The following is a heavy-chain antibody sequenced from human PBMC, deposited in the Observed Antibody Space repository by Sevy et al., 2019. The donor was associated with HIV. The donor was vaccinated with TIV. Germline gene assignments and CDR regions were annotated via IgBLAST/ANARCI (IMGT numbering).Heavy chain of an antibody. CDR2: ISYDGSNT. CDR3: ARDGGYDSRGYDLSNY. V-gene: IGHV3-30-3*01. D-gene: IGHD3-22*01. Sequence: GGSLRLSCAASGFTFNTYAMHWVRQAPGNGLERVAVISYDGSNTYYADSVKGRFTISRDSSKNTLYLQMNSLRAEDTAVYFCARDGGYDSRGYDLSNYWGQGTLVTVSS. J-gene: IGHJ4*02. CDR1: GFTFNTYA.